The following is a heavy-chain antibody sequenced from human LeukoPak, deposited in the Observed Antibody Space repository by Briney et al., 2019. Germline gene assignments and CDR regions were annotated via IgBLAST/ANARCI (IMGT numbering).Heavy chain of an antibody. J-gene: IGHJ5*02. V-gene: IGHV4-34*01. CDR3: ARGQGVYYGSGSYYRNINWFDP. CDR2: INHSGST. Sequence: SETLSLTCAVYGGSFSGYYWSWIRQPPGKGLEWIGEINHSGSTNYNPSLQSRVTISVDTSKNQFSLKLSSVTAADTAVYYCARGQGVYYGSGSYYRNINWFDPWGQGTLVTVSS. CDR1: GGSFSGYY. D-gene: IGHD3-10*01.